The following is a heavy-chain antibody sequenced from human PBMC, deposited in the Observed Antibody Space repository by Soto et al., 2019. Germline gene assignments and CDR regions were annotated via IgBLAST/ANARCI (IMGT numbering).Heavy chain of an antibody. V-gene: IGHV4-61*01. CDR1: GGFVISDTHS. J-gene: IGHJ6*02. Sequence: SETLSLTCTVSGGFVISDTHSFSCIRQTPWKRLEWIGFIYSGGSTKNPSLRSRVTMSVDTSKNQFSLKLRSVIVADTAVYHCARFVRSCSATTCSTRADVWGQGITVTVSS. CDR2: IYSGGST. D-gene: IGHD2-2*01. CDR3: ARFVRSCSATTCSTRADV.